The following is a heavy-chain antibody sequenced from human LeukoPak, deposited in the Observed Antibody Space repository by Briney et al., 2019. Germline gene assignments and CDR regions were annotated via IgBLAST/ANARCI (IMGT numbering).Heavy chain of an antibody. D-gene: IGHD3-10*01. V-gene: IGHV3-33*01. CDR1: GYTFSSYG. CDR3: ARDRVRGLFDY. J-gene: IGHJ4*02. Sequence: GGSLRLSCAVSGYTFSSYGMHWVRQAPGKGLEWVAVIWYDGSNKYYADSVKGRFTISRDNSKNTLYLQMNSLRAEDTAVYYCARDRVRGLFDYWGQGTLVTVSS. CDR2: IWYDGSNK.